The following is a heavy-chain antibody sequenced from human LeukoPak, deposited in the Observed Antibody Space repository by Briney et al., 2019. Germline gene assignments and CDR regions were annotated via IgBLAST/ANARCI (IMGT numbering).Heavy chain of an antibody. CDR3: ARAYKDRSLAGKKEFFQH. CDR2: ISWNSGTI. Sequence: GGSLRLSCAASGFTFDNYAMNWVRHVPGKGLEWISLISWNSGTIGYADSVKGRFTISRDNANNFLYLQMNSLRAKDTALYYCARAYKDRSLAGKKEFFQHWGQGTLVTVSS. V-gene: IGHV3-9*01. CDR1: GFTFDNYA. D-gene: IGHD6-19*01. J-gene: IGHJ1*01.